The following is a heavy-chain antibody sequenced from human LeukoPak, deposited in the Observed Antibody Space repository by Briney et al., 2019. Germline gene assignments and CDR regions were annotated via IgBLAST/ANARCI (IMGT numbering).Heavy chain of an antibody. J-gene: IGHJ5*02. V-gene: IGHV4-34*01. CDR1: GGSFSGYY. D-gene: IGHD4-17*01. CDR2: INQSGST. CDR3: ARDYGDSRNYNWFDP. Sequence: SETLSLTCAVYGGSFSGYYWSWMRQPPGEGLEWIGDINQSGSTTYNPSLKSRVTILVDTFKNQFSLELTSVTAADTAVYYCARDYGDSRNYNWFDPWGQGTLVTVSS.